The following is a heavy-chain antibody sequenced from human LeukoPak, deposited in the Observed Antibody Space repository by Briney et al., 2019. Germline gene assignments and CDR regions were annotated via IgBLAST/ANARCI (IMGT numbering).Heavy chain of an antibody. CDR1: GYSISNGYY. Sequence: SETLSLTCAVSGYSISNGYYWVWIRPPPGGGLEWIGSLYHSDSAYYNTSLRSRVSMSGDTSKNQFSLTLSFVPAADTAVYYCARQYYDFWSGYYTGWFDPWGQGTLVTVSS. V-gene: IGHV4-38-2*01. J-gene: IGHJ5*02. CDR2: LYHSDSA. CDR3: ARQYYDFWSGYYTGWFDP. D-gene: IGHD3-3*01.